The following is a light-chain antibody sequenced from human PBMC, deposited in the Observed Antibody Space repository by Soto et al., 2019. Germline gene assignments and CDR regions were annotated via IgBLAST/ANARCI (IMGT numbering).Light chain of an antibody. CDR3: SSYAGNNNLV. Sequence: QSVLTQPPSASGSPGQSVTISCTGKSSDVGGYNYVSWYQQHPGKAPKLMIYEVTKRPSGVPDRFSGSKSGNTASLTVSGLQAEDEADYYCSSYAGNNNLVFGGGTKLTVL. CDR1: SSDVGGYNY. J-gene: IGLJ2*01. CDR2: EVT. V-gene: IGLV2-8*01.